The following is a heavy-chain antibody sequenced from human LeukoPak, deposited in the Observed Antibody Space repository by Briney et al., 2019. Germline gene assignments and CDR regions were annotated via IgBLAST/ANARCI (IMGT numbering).Heavy chain of an antibody. V-gene: IGHV1-24*01. D-gene: IGHD1-26*01. CDR2: IDPDDGET. CDR1: GYTLTELS. J-gene: IGHJ4*02. Sequence: GASVTVSCKVSGYTLTELSMHWVRQASGKGLEGMGGIDPDDGETIYAPKFQGRVTMTEDTSTDTAYLELSGLRSDDTAVYYCAAVSGSYTLLDCWGQGTPVTVSS. CDR3: AAVSGSYTLLDC.